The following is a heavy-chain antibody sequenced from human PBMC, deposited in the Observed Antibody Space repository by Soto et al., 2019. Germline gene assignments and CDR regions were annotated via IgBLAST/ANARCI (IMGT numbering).Heavy chain of an antibody. CDR1: GFTFSSYS. CDR2: ISSSSSYI. D-gene: IGHD5-18*01. J-gene: IGHJ4*02. Sequence: PGGSLRLSCAASGFTFSSYSMNWVRQAPGKGLEWVSSISSSSSYIYYADSVKGRFTISRDNAKNSLYLQMNSLRAEDRAVYYCARDKGYSYGYPTDYWGQGTLVTVSS. V-gene: IGHV3-21*01. CDR3: ARDKGYSYGYPTDY.